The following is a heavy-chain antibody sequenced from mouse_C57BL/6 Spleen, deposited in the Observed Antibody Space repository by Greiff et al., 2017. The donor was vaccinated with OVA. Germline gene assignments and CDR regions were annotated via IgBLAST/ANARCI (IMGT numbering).Heavy chain of an antibody. Sequence: VQLQESGAELVRPGASVTLSCKASGYTFTDYEMHWVKQTPVHGLEWIGAIAPETGGTAYNQKFKGKAILTADKSSSTAYMERRSLTSEDSAVYYCTREGYDEEGFDYWGQGTTRTVSS. CDR1: GYTFTDYE. J-gene: IGHJ2*01. CDR2: IAPETGGT. V-gene: IGHV1-15*01. CDR3: TREGYDEEGFDY. D-gene: IGHD2-2*01.